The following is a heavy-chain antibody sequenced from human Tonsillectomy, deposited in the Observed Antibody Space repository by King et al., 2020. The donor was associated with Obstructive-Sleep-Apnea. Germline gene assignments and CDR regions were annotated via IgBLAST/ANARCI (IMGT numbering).Heavy chain of an antibody. J-gene: IGHJ4*02. CDR1: GGSISSYY. CDR3: ARGPVGQWLVLDY. CDR2: FYYSGST. D-gene: IGHD6-19*01. Sequence: QLQESGPGLVKPSETLSLTCTVSGGSISSYYWSWIRQPPGKGLEWIGYFYYSGSTNYNPSLKGRVTISVDTSKNQFSLKLSSVTAADTAVYYCARGPVGQWLVLDYWGQGTLVTVSS. V-gene: IGHV4-59*01.